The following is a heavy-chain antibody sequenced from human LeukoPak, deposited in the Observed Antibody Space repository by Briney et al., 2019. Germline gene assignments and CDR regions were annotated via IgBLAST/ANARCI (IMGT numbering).Heavy chain of an antibody. J-gene: IGHJ4*02. Sequence: GGSLRLSCAASGFTFNNYLMHWVRQAPGKGLDWVAVIVEDGTNQYYADSVKGRFTISRDNSKNTLFRQMNSLRSEDTAMYYCARVQGGGYRTADYWGQGTLVTVSS. D-gene: IGHD6-19*01. CDR2: IVEDGTNQ. V-gene: IGHV3-30*04. CDR3: ARVQGGGYRTADY. CDR1: GFTFNNYL.